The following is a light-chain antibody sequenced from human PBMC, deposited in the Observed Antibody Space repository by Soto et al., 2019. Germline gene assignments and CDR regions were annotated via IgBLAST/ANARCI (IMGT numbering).Light chain of an antibody. CDR3: QQFSSTSWT. Sequence: DIKMNQSPSSLSASVGDRVTITCRASQSISRYLNWYQQKPGKPPTLLIYAASSLQSGVPSRFSGSGSGTDFTLTINSLQPEDFATYSCQQFSSTSWTFGRGTKVDI. CDR1: QSISRY. V-gene: IGKV1-39*01. CDR2: AAS. J-gene: IGKJ1*01.